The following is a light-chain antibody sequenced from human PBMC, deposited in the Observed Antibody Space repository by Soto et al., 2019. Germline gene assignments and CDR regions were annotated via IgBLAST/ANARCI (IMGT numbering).Light chain of an antibody. CDR3: QHYDNTPPSVT. J-gene: IGKJ3*01. V-gene: IGKV3-20*01. CDR1: QSVSTN. Sequence: TQSPVTLSFSPGERATLACRASQSVSTNLAGYQQKPGQAPRLLIYVASRRATGIPDSFSVGGSGTDFILTISRLEPEDFAVYYCQHYDNTPPSVTFGPGTKLHIK. CDR2: VAS.